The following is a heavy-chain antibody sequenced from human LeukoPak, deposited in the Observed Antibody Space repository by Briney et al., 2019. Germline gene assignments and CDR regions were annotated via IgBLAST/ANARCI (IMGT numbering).Heavy chain of an antibody. CDR2: IRSKANSYAT. Sequence: GGSLRLSCAASGFTVSSNYMSWVRQASGKGLEWVGRIRSKANSYATAYAASVKGRFTISRDDSKNTAYLQMNSLKTEDTAVYYCTRHAYDFWSGYYTGHRLGFDYWGQGTLVTVSS. CDR3: TRHAYDFWSGYYTGHRLGFDY. CDR1: GFTVSSNY. V-gene: IGHV3-73*01. D-gene: IGHD3-3*01. J-gene: IGHJ4*02.